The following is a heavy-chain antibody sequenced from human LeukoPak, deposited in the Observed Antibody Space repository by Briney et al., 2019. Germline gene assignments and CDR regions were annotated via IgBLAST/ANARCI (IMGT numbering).Heavy chain of an antibody. CDR2: IYPGDSDT. CDR3: ARRKYYGSGTYYYYGMDV. V-gene: IGHV5-51*01. Sequence: GESLKISCKGSGYSFTSYWIGWVRQMPGKGLEWMGIIYPGDSDTRYSPSFQGQVTISADKSISTAYLQWSSLKASDTAMYYRARRKYYGSGTYYYYGMDVWGQGTTVTVSS. CDR1: GYSFTSYW. D-gene: IGHD3-10*01. J-gene: IGHJ6*02.